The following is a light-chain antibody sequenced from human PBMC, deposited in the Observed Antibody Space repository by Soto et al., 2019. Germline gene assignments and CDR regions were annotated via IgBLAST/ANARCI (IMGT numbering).Light chain of an antibody. Sequence: QSALTQPASVSGSPGQSITISCIGTSSDVGYYNYVSWFQQHPGKVPKLMIYDVSNRPSGVSNRFSGSKSGNTASLTISGLQAEDEADYYCSSYTTSSTGVFGGGTKLTVL. J-gene: IGLJ3*02. CDR1: SSDVGYYNY. CDR2: DVS. V-gene: IGLV2-14*01. CDR3: SSYTTSSTGV.